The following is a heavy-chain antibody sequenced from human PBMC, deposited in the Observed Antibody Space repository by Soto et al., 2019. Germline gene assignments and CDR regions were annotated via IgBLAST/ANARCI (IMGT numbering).Heavy chain of an antibody. CDR2: IYCSGST. J-gene: IGHJ3*02. V-gene: IGHV4-31*03. Sequence: PSETLSLTCTVSGGSISSGGYYWSWIRQHPGKGLEWIGYIYCSGSTYYNPSLKSRVTISVDTSKNQFSLKLSSVTAADTAVYYCARLGSIVVVTATPTNAFDIWGQGTMVTVS. D-gene: IGHD2-21*02. CDR3: ARLGSIVVVTATPTNAFDI. CDR1: GGSISSGGYY.